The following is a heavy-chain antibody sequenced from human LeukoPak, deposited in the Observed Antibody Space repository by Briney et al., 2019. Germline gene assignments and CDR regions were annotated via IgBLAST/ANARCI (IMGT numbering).Heavy chain of an antibody. CDR2: IYYSGAT. D-gene: IGHD2-15*01. Sequence: SETLSLTCTVSGGSISSNNYYWGRIRQPPGKGLEWIGSIYYSGATYYNPSLKSRVTISVDMSKNQFSLKLSSVTAADTAVYYCASPGYCSGGSCLDAFDIWGQGTMVTVSS. V-gene: IGHV4-39*07. J-gene: IGHJ3*02. CDR3: ASPGYCSGGSCLDAFDI. CDR1: GGSISSNNYY.